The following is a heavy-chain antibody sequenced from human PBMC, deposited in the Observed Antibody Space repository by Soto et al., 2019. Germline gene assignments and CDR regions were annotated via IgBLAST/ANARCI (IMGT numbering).Heavy chain of an antibody. D-gene: IGHD1-26*01. CDR3: ARNVNSGLDY. CDR2: IDPAGGST. V-gene: IGHV1-46*01. Sequence: QVQLVQSGAEVKEPGASVKASCKASGYTFTTYYIHWVRQAPGQGLEWMGRIDPAGGSTGYAQKFQGRVTMTRDTSTSTVYMELSSLRSEDTAVYYCARNVNSGLDYWGQGTLVTISS. CDR1: GYTFTTYY. J-gene: IGHJ4*02.